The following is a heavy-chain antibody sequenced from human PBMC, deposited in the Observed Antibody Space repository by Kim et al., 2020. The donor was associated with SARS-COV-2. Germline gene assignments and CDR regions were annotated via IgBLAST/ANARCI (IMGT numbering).Heavy chain of an antibody. CDR3: ARDRGIAAAGKVDGMDV. Sequence: SETLSLTCTVSGGSISSYYWSWIRRPPGKGLEWIGYIYYSGSTNYNPSLKSRVTISVDTSKNQFSLKLSSVTAADTAVYYCARDRGIAAAGKVDGMDVWGQGTTVTVSS. V-gene: IGHV4-59*13. J-gene: IGHJ6*02. D-gene: IGHD6-13*01. CDR2: IYYSGST. CDR1: GGSISSYY.